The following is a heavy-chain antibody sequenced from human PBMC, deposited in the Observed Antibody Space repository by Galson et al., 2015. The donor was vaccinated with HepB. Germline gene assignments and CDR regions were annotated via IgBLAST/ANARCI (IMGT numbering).Heavy chain of an antibody. CDR3: AHRLGAYFDY. CDR2: IYWGDDK. CDR1: GVSLSTSGVG. J-gene: IGHJ4*02. V-gene: IGHV2-5*02. D-gene: IGHD2-21*01. Sequence: PALVKPTQTVTLTCTFSGVSLSTSGVGVGWIRQPPGKALEWLALIYWGDDKRYSPSLKSRLTITKDTSKNQVVLTMTNMDPLDTATYYCAHRLGAYFDYWGQGTLVTVSS.